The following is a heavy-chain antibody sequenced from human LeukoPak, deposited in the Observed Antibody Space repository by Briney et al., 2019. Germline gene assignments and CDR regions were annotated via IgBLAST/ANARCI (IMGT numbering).Heavy chain of an antibody. Sequence: SVKVSCKASGGTFSSYAISWVRQAPGQGLEWMGGIIPIFGTANYAQKFQGRVTITADESTSTGYMELSSLRSEDTAVYYCAGFDYYGSRGYFQHWGQGTLVTVSS. J-gene: IGHJ1*01. CDR1: GGTFSSYA. D-gene: IGHD3-10*01. CDR2: IIPIFGTA. CDR3: AGFDYYGSRGYFQH. V-gene: IGHV1-69*13.